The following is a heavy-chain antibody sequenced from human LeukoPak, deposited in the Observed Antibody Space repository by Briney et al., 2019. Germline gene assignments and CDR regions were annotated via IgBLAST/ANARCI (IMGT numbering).Heavy chain of an antibody. CDR3: ARRSGSLDY. D-gene: IGHD1-26*01. J-gene: IGHJ4*02. CDR2: IYDGGST. Sequence: SETLSLTCTVSDGSISDYYWSWIRQPPGKGLEWIGYIYDGGSTNYNPSPKGRVTIPVDTSKNQFSPQLISVTPADTAVYYCARRSGSLDYWGQGTLVTVSS. V-gene: IGHV4-59*01. CDR1: DGSISDYY.